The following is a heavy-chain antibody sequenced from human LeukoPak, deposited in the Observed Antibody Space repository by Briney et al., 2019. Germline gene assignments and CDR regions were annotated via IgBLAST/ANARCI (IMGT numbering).Heavy chain of an antibody. V-gene: IGHV3-9*01. CDR3: AKDRQGQQLVRLDY. CDR1: GFTFDDYA. J-gene: IGHJ4*02. Sequence: PGGSLRLSCAASGFTFDDYAMHWVRQAPGKGLEWVSGISWNSGRIGYADSVKGRFTISGDNAKNSLYLQMNSLRAEDTALYYCAKDRQGQQLVRLDYWGQGTLVTVSS. CDR2: ISWNSGRI. D-gene: IGHD6-13*01.